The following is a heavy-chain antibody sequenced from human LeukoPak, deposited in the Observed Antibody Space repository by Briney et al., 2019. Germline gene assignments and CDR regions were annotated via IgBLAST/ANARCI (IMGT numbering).Heavy chain of an antibody. CDR1: GFTFSSYG. V-gene: IGHV3-33*01. J-gene: IGHJ4*02. D-gene: IGHD1-26*01. CDR2: IWYDGSNK. CDR3: ARDRSIVGARPTPSLAY. Sequence: PGRSRRLSCAASGFTFSSYGMHWVRQAPGKGLEWVAVIWYDGSNKYYADSVKGRFTISRDNSKNTLYLQMNSLRAEDTAVYYCARDRSIVGARPTPSLAYWGQGTLVTVSS.